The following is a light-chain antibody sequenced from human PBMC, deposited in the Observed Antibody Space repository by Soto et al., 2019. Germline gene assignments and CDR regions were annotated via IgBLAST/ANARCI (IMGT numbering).Light chain of an antibody. CDR2: GAS. J-gene: IGKJ2*01. V-gene: IGKV3-15*01. Sequence: EIVMTQSPATLSVSPGERATLSCRASQSVSSNLAWYQQKPGQAPRLLIYGASTRATGIPARFSGSGSGTEFTLTISSLQSEDFAVYYCQQYYDIPYTFGQGTRLEI. CDR1: QSVSSN. CDR3: QQYYDIPYT.